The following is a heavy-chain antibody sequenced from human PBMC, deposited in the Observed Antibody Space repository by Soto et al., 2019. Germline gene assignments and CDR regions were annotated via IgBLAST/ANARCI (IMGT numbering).Heavy chain of an antibody. Sequence: TGWSLRLSCASSVFTFSSYAMHWVRQAPGKGLEWVAVISYDGSNKYYADSVKGRFTISRDNSKNTLYLQMNSLRAEDTAVYYCARELGQRSAPIWYYYYGMDVWGQGTTVTVSS. CDR3: ARELGQRSAPIWYYYYGMDV. D-gene: IGHD6-25*01. V-gene: IGHV3-30-3*01. CDR1: VFTFSSYA. J-gene: IGHJ6*02. CDR2: ISYDGSNK.